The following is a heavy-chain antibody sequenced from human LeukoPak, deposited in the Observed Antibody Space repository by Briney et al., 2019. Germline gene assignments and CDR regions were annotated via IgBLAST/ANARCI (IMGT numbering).Heavy chain of an antibody. J-gene: IGHJ4*02. V-gene: IGHV1-69*13. CDR2: IIPIFGTA. D-gene: IGHD4-17*01. Sequence: SVKVSCKASGGTFSSHAISWVRQAPGQGLEWMGGIIPIFGTANYAQKFQGRVTITADESTSTAYMELSSLRSEDTAVYYCAIWPTVSNHYFDYWGQGTLVTVSS. CDR3: AIWPTVSNHYFDY. CDR1: GGTFSSHA.